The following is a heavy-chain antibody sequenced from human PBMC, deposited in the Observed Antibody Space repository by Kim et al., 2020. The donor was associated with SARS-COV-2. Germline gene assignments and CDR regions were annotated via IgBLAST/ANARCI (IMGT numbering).Heavy chain of an antibody. Sequence: SETLSLTCAVYGGSFSGYYWSWIRQPPGKGLEWIGEINHSGSTNYNPSLKSRVTISVDTSKNQFSLKLSSVTAADTAGHYCAIGHSSLGDFAYWGQATL. V-gene: IGHV4-34*01. J-gene: IGHJ4*02. D-gene: IGHD6-6*01. CDR1: GGSFSGYY. CDR2: INHSGST. CDR3: AIGHSSLGDFAY.